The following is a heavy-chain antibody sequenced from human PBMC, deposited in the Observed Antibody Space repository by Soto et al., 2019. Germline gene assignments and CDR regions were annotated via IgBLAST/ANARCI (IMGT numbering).Heavy chain of an antibody. J-gene: IGHJ4*02. V-gene: IGHV3-23*01. CDR1: RFTFSTYA. CDR2: ISSSGGST. Sequence: PGGSLRLSCAASRFTFSTYAMNWVRQAPGKGLEWVSAISSSGGSTFYAESVKGRFTISRDNSKNTLYLQMNSLRAEVTAVYYCAKAEGSFSSRRYFDYWGQGTLVTVSS. D-gene: IGHD1-26*01. CDR3: AKAEGSFSSRRYFDY.